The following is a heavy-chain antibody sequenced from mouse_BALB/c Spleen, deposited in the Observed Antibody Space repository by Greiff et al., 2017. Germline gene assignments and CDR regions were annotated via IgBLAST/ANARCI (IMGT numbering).Heavy chain of an antibody. CDR1: GYTFTDYE. D-gene: IGHD1-1*01. CDR2: IDPETGGT. Sequence: QVQLQQSGAELVRPGASVTLSCKASGYTFTDYEMHWVKQTPVHGLEWIGAIDPETGGTAYNQKFKGKATLTADKSSSTAYMELRSLTSEDSAVYYCTRKGGITTVVEGFDYWGQGTTLTVSS. J-gene: IGHJ2*01. V-gene: IGHV1-15*01. CDR3: TRKGGITTVVEGFDY.